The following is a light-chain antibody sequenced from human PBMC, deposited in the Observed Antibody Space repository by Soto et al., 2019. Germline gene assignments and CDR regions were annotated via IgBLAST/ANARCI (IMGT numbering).Light chain of an antibody. CDR2: GSS. CDR3: QQYRSSPPYT. J-gene: IGKJ2*01. V-gene: IGKV3-20*01. Sequence: EVVLTQSPGTLSLSPGERATLSCRASQSVSNNYFAWYQQKPGQAPRLLIFGSSDRATGITDRFSGSGSGTDFTLTISRLEPEDFAVYYCQQYRSSPPYTFGQGTKLEIK. CDR1: QSVSNNY.